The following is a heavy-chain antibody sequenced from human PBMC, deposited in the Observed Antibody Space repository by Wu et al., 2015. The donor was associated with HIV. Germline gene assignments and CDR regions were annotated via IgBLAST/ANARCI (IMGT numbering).Heavy chain of an antibody. V-gene: IGHV1-69*12. CDR1: GGTFSSYA. CDR3: ARGVTKHRPSYYYYYYMDV. Sequence: QVQLVQSGAEVKKPGSSVKVSCKASGGTFSSYAISWVRQAPGQGLEWMGGIIPIFGTANYAQKFQGRVTITADESTSTAYMELSSLRSEDTAVYYCARGVTKHRPSYYYYYYMDVWGKGPRSPXP. D-gene: IGHD4-17*01. J-gene: IGHJ6*03. CDR2: IIPIFGTA.